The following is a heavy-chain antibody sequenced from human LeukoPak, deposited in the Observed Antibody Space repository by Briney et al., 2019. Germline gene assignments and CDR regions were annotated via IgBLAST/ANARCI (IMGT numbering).Heavy chain of an antibody. CDR1: GGSITSSSYY. D-gene: IGHD6-25*01. CDR3: ARLFYNGYSSGWTLGYYFDY. Sequence: SETLSLTCAVSGGSITSSSYYWGWIRQPPGKGLEWIGNIYYSGSTYYKPSLKSRVTISVDTFKSQFSLRLNSVTAADTAVYYCARLFYNGYSSGWTLGYYFDYWGQGTLVTVSS. V-gene: IGHV4-39*01. CDR2: IYYSGST. J-gene: IGHJ4*02.